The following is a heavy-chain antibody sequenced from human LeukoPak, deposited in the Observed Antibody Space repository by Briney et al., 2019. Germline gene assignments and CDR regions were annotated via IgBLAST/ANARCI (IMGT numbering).Heavy chain of an antibody. CDR1: GFRFSSYG. CDR2: IRSDGSNK. V-gene: IGHV3-30*02. CDR3: ARILDSAWGELGY. J-gene: IGHJ4*02. Sequence: PGGSLRLSCAGSGFRFSSYGMHWVRQAPGKGLEWMAFIRSDGSNKYYADSVKGRLTISRDNSKNTLYLQMNSLRAEDTALYYCARILDSAWGELGYWGQGTLVTVSS. D-gene: IGHD6-19*01.